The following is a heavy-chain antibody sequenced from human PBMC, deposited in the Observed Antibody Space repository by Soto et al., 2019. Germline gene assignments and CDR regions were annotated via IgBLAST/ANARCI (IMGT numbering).Heavy chain of an antibody. CDR1: GFTFSSYG. CDR2: ISNSGGT. CDR3: SVITEGY. Sequence: EVQLLESGGGLVEPGGSLRLSCAASGFTFSSYGINWVRQAPGKGLEWVSGISNSGGTYYTDSVKGRSTISRDNFKNTMYLQVNSLRAEDSAVYYCSVITEGYWGQGILVTVSS. J-gene: IGHJ4*02. V-gene: IGHV3-23*01. D-gene: IGHD3-16*02.